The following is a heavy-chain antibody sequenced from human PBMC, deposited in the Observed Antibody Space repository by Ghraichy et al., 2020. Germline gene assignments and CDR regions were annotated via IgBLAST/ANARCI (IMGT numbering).Heavy chain of an antibody. V-gene: IGHV3-9*01. CDR3: ARVNLVVPAAPTRRGGLRGSMDY. CDR1: GFTFDDYA. D-gene: IGHD2-2*01. J-gene: IGHJ4*02. CDR2: ISWNSGSI. Sequence: SLNISCAASGFTFDDYAMHWVRQAPGKGLEWVSGISWNSGSIGYADSVKGRFTISRDNAKNSLYLQMNSLRAEDTALYYCARVNLVVPAAPTRRGGLRGSMDYWGQGTLVTVSS.